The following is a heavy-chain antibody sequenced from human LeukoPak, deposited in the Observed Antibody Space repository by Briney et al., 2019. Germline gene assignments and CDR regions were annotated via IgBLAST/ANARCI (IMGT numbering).Heavy chain of an antibody. CDR2: INPDGRDT. Sequence: GGSLRLSCAASGFTFNSYALSWVRQAPGKGLEWVAHINPDGRDTYYVDSVKGRFTISRDNAQNSMYLQMNSLRAKDTAVYYCARDRVVDTVVTPYYYYYGMDVWGQGTTVTVSS. CDR1: GFTFNSYA. V-gene: IGHV3-7*01. J-gene: IGHJ6*02. CDR3: ARDRVVDTVVTPYYYYYGMDV. D-gene: IGHD2-15*01.